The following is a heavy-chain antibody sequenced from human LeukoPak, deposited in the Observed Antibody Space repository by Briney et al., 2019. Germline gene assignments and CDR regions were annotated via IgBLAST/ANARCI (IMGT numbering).Heavy chain of an antibody. J-gene: IGHJ4*02. CDR3: ARAVSYIAAAGTGRDY. CDR2: INSSGGST. V-gene: IGHV1-46*01. CDR1: GYTFTSYY. D-gene: IGHD6-13*01. Sequence: ASVKVSCKASGYTFTSYYMHWVRQAPGQGLEWMGIINSSGGSTSYAQKFQGRVTMTRDMYTSTVYMELSSLRAEDTAVYYCARAVSYIAAAGTGRDYWGQGTLVTVSS.